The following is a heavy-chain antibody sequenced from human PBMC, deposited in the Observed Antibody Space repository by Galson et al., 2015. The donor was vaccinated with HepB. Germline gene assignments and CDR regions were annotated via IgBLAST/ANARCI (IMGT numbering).Heavy chain of an antibody. CDR3: ARDLGEVDYGGNSH. J-gene: IGHJ4*02. Sequence: SVKVSCKASGGTFSSYAISWVRQAPGQGLEWMGGIIPIFGTANYAQKFQGRVTITADESTSTAYMELSSLRSEDTAVYYCARDLGEVDYGGNSHWGQGTLVTVSS. CDR2: IIPIFGTA. V-gene: IGHV1-69*13. D-gene: IGHD4-23*01. CDR1: GGTFSSYA.